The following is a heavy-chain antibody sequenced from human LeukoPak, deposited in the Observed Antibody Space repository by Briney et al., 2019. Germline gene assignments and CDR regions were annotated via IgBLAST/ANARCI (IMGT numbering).Heavy chain of an antibody. D-gene: IGHD2-21*01. V-gene: IGHV1-69*11. CDR2: IIPFLGTT. CDR3: TIIPNVILFTHYFEY. Sequence: ASVKVSCKASGYTFTSYAMNWVRQAPGQGLEWMGSIIPFLGTTNYAQKFQGRVTITADEPTRTAYMELTYVRSDDTAVYYCTIIPNVILFTHYFEYWGQGTLVTVSS. J-gene: IGHJ4*02. CDR1: GYTFTSYA.